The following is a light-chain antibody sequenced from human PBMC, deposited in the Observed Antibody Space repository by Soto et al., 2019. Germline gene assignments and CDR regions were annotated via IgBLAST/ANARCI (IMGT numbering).Light chain of an antibody. V-gene: IGKV3D-11*01. Sequence: EIVLTQSPATLSLSPGERATLSCRASQGIASFLAWYQQKPGQAPRLLIYDASNRATDIPARFSGSGSGTDFTLSISSLQPEDFAVYYCQQRHNWPRTFGGGTKVEI. CDR1: QGIASF. J-gene: IGKJ4*01. CDR3: QQRHNWPRT. CDR2: DAS.